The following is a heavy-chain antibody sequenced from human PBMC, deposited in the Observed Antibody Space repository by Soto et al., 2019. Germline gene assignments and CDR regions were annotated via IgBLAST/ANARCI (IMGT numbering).Heavy chain of an antibody. CDR1: GGSISSYY. D-gene: IGHD3-16*01. V-gene: IGHV4-59*08. J-gene: IGHJ5*02. Sequence: PSETLSLTCTVSGGSISSYYCSWIRQPPGKGLEWIGYIYYSGSTNYNPSLKSRVTISVDTSKNQFSLKLSSVTAADTAVYHCATRSGGGGSDPGGKGPRVTVP. CDR3: ATRSGGGGSDP. CDR2: IYYSGST.